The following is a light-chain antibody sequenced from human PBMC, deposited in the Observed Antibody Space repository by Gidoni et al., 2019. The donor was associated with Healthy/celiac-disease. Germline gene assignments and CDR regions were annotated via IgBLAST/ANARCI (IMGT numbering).Light chain of an antibody. J-gene: IGLJ1*01. Sequence: PLTQPASKSGSPGQSITISCTGTSSDVGSYNLVSWYQQHPGKAPQLMIYEGSKRPSGVSNRFSGSNSGNTASLTISGLQAEDEADYYCCSYAGSSTYVFGTGTKVTVL. V-gene: IGLV2-23*01. CDR1: SSDVGSYNL. CDR2: EGS. CDR3: CSYAGSSTYV.